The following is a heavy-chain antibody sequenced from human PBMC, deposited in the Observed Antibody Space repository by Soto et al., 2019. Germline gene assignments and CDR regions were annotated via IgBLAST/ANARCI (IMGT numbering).Heavy chain of an antibody. J-gene: IGHJ3*02. CDR1: GYTFTSYG. V-gene: IGHV1-18*01. CDR3: ARDSGHSRNKWWAAFDI. D-gene: IGHD6-13*01. CDR2: ISAYNGNT. Sequence: GASVKVSCKASGYTFTSYGISWVRQAPGQGLEWMGWISAYNGNTNYAQKLQGRVTMTTDTSTSTAYMELRSLRSGDTAVYYCARDSGHSRNKWWAAFDIWGQGTMVTVSS.